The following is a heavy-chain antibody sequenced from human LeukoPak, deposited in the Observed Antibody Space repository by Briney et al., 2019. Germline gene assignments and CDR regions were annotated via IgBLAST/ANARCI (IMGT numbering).Heavy chain of an antibody. CDR3: VRDGGRGAFDI. Sequence: GGSLRLSCAASGFTFNNYGMHWVRQAPGKGLEWVAVISYDGRNKHYPDSVKGRFTISRDISTDTLWLQMDSLRTEDTAVYYCVRDGGRGAFDIWGQGTRVTVSS. J-gene: IGHJ3*02. D-gene: IGHD3-16*01. CDR1: GFTFNNYG. V-gene: IGHV3-30*03. CDR2: ISYDGRNK.